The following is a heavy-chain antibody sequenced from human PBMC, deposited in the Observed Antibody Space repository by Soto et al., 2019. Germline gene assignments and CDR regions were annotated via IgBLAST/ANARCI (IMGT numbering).Heavy chain of an antibody. Sequence: GGSLRLSCAASGFNFSAHGMHWVRQAPGTGLELVALLSFDASKKYYADSVKGRLTIGRDTSASSAYMELSSLRSEDTAIYYCARDSHNNWWGTWTWGQGTLVTVSS. V-gene: IGHV3-30*03. CDR2: LSFDASKK. CDR1: GFNFSAHG. D-gene: IGHD1-1*01. J-gene: IGHJ5*02. CDR3: ARDSHNNWWGTWT.